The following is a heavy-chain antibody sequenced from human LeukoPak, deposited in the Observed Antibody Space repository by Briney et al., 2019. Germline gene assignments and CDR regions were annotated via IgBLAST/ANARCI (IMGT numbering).Heavy chain of an antibody. CDR3: ASAGDPGSDWYFDL. J-gene: IGHJ2*01. CDR2: INHSGST. V-gene: IGHV4-34*01. D-gene: IGHD7-27*01. Sequence: SETLSLTCAVYGGSFSGYYWSWIRQPPGKGLEWIGEINHSGSTNYTPSLTNRVTISVDTSKNQFSLKLSSVTAADTAVYYCASAGDPGSDWYFDLWGRGTLVTVSS. CDR1: GGSFSGYY.